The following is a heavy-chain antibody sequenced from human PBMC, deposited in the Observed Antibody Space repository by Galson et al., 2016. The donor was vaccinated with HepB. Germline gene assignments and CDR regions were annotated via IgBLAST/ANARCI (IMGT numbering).Heavy chain of an antibody. J-gene: IGHJ4*02. CDR1: GGPISSYY. CDR3: ARLGVVGAKYDY. V-gene: IGHV4-59*01. Sequence: ETLSLTCTVSGGPISSYYWSWIRQPPGKGLEWIGYIYYRGSSNYNPSLKSRVTISVDTSKNQFSLNLTSVTAADTAVYYCARLGVVGAKYDYWGQGTLVTVSS. CDR2: IYYRGSS. D-gene: IGHD1-26*01.